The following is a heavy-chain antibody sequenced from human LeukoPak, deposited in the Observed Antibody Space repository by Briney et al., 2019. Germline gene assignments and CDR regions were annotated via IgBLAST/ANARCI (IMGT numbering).Heavy chain of an antibody. CDR2: INHSGST. CDR3: ARGIAARRSSIRGLDY. D-gene: IGHD6-6*01. V-gene: IGHV4-34*01. Sequence: SETLSLTCAVYGGSFSGYYWSWIRQPPGKGLEWIGEINHSGSTNYNPSLKSRVTISVNTSKNQFSLKLSSVTAADTAVYYCARGIAARRSSIRGLDYWGQGTLVTVSS. J-gene: IGHJ4*02. CDR1: GGSFSGYY.